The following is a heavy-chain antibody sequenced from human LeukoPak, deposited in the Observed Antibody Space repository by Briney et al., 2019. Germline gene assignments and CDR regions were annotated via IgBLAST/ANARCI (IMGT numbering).Heavy chain of an antibody. D-gene: IGHD3-10*01. CDR1: GGSVSNDY. J-gene: IGHJ6*03. CDR3: ARDSTDRRRGSAFGESLSHISRTAEYYYYYYMDV. Sequence: SETLSLTCTVSGGSVSNDYWSWIRQPPGKGLEWIGYIYYSGRTNYNPSLKSRVTISVDTSKNQFSLTLSSVTAADTAVYYCARDSTDRRRGSAFGESLSHISRTAEYYYYYYMDVWGKGTTVTISS. CDR2: IYYSGRT. V-gene: IGHV4-59*02.